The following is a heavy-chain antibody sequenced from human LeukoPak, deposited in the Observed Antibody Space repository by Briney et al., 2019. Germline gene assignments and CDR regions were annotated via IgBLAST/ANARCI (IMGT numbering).Heavy chain of an antibody. CDR3: ASTGAGTYYYYYYMDV. Sequence: SETLSLTCAVSGGSISSSNWWSWVRQPPGKGLEWIGEIYHTGSTNYNPSLKSRVTISVDKSKNQFSLKVSSVTAADTAVYYCASTGAGTYYYYYYMDVWGKGTTVTVSS. D-gene: IGHD6-19*01. CDR1: GGSISSSNW. J-gene: IGHJ6*03. CDR2: IYHTGST. V-gene: IGHV4-4*02.